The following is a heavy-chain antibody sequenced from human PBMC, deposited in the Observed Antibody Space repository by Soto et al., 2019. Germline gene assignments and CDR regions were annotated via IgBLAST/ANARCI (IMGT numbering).Heavy chain of an antibody. Sequence: PGGSLRLSCAASGFTFSYSWMSWVRQAPGKGLEWVANIKEDGSDKYYLDSVKGRFTVSRDNAKNSLFLQMNSLRAEDTAVYYCARETYRGFYFDYWGQVTLVTVSS. D-gene: IGHD4-4*01. CDR2: IKEDGSDK. J-gene: IGHJ4*02. CDR3: ARETYRGFYFDY. V-gene: IGHV3-7*01. CDR1: GFTFSYSW.